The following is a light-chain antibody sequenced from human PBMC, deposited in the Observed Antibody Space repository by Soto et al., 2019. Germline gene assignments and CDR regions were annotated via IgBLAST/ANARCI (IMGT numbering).Light chain of an antibody. CDR3: CSYAGSYTLV. V-gene: IGLV2-11*01. CDR2: DVS. Sequence: QSALTQPRSVPGSPGQSVTIPCTGTSSDVGGYNYVSWYQQHPGKAPKHMIYDVSKRPSGVPDRFSGSKSGNTASLTISGLQAEDEADYYCCSYAGSYTLVFGGGTKLTVL. CDR1: SSDVGGYNY. J-gene: IGLJ2*01.